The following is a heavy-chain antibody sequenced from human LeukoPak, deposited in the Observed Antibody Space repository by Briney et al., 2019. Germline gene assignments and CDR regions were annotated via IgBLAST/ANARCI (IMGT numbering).Heavy chain of an antibody. CDR2: INHSGST. D-gene: IGHD3-16*02. J-gene: IGHJ4*02. CDR1: GGSFSGYY. V-gene: IGHV4-34*01. Sequence: SETLSLTCAVYGGSFSGYYWSWIRQPPGKGLEWIGEINHSGSTNYNPSLKSRVTISVDTSKNQFSLKLRSVTAADTAVCYCARSGNGCYDYVSGSYRPPYYFDHWGQGTLVTVSS. CDR3: ARSGNGCYDYVSGSYRPPYYFDH.